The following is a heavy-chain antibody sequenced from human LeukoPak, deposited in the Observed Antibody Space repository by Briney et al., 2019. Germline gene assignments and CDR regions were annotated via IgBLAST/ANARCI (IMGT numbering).Heavy chain of an antibody. D-gene: IGHD6-19*01. CDR1: GFTFSDYY. CDR3: ARDGDIAVATAPYYFDY. J-gene: IGHJ4*02. CDR2: ITGGSTTK. V-gene: IGHV3-11*06. Sequence: PGGSLRLSCAASGFTFSDYYMSWIRQAPGKGLEWVSYITGGSTTKNYADSVKGRFTISRDNAKNSLYLQMNSLRAEDTAIYYCARDGDIAVATAPYYFDYWGQGILVTVSS.